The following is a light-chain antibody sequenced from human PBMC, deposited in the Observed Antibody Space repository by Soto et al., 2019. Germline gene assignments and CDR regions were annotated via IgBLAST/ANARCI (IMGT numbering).Light chain of an antibody. Sequence: EIVLTQSPGTLSLSPGERATLSCRASQSVGSNYLAWYQQKTGQAPRLLIYGASSRATGIPDRFSGSGSGTDFTLTISRLEPEDFAVYYCQQYDSSPFAFGPGNNLEIK. CDR2: GAS. J-gene: IGKJ2*01. CDR1: QSVGSNY. CDR3: QQYDSSPFA. V-gene: IGKV3-20*01.